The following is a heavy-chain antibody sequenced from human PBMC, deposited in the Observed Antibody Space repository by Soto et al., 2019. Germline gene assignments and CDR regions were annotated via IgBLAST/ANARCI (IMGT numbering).Heavy chain of an antibody. CDR3: AKENVLYYCHSGLDV. D-gene: IGHD3-10*01. V-gene: IGHV3-30*18. Sequence: QVHLVESGGGVVQPGRSLRLSCAASGFTFSNYVMHWVRQAPGKGLEWVAAISYDGSDKFYVASVKGRFTISRDKSKNTLYLQMNSLRPEDTAVYYCAKENVLYYCHSGLDVWGRGTTVTVSS. J-gene: IGHJ6*02. CDR2: ISYDGSDK. CDR1: GFTFSNYV.